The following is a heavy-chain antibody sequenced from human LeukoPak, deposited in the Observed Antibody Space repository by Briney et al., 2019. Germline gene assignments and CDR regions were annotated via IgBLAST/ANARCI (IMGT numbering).Heavy chain of an antibody. CDR1: GFTFSDYV. Sequence: GESLRLSCAASGFTFSDYVTIWVRQAPGEGLEWVSGITASGDRTFYGDSVRGRFTMSRDNSKNTVYLQMNSLRVDDTAVYYCARRDIVVVVSASDYWGQGTLVTVSS. CDR3: ARRDIVVVVSASDY. D-gene: IGHD2-15*01. J-gene: IGHJ4*02. CDR2: ITASGDRT. V-gene: IGHV3-23*01.